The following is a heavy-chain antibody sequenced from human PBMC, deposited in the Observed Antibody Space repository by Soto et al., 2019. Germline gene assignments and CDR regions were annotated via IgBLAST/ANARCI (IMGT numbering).Heavy chain of an antibody. CDR1: GFTVSSNY. CDR2: IYSGGST. V-gene: IGHV3-66*01. D-gene: IGHD1-7*01. Sequence: GGSLRLSCAASGFTVSSNYMSWVRQAPGKGLEWVSVIYSGGSTYYADSVKGRFTISRDNSKNTLYLQMNSLRAEDTAVYYCARELGITGTTNYYYYYMDVWGKGTTVTVSS. J-gene: IGHJ6*03. CDR3: ARELGITGTTNYYYYYMDV.